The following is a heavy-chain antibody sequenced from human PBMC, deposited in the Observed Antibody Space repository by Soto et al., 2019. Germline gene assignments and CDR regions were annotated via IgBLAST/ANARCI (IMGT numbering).Heavy chain of an antibody. CDR3: ASSAMDHYYYGMDV. Sequence: QVQLVQSGAEVKKPGSSVKVSCKSSGGTFSSYAISWVRQAPGQGLEWMGGIIPIFGTADYAQKFQGRVTMTADESTSTADMELSSLRSEDTAVYYCASSAMDHYYYGMDVWGQGTTVTVSS. D-gene: IGHD5-18*01. CDR1: GGTFSSYA. J-gene: IGHJ6*02. V-gene: IGHV1-69*12. CDR2: IIPIFGTA.